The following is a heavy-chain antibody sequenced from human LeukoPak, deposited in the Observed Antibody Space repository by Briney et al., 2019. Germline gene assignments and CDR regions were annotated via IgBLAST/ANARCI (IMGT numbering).Heavy chain of an antibody. D-gene: IGHD3-3*01. CDR2: IYYSGST. J-gene: IGHJ6*02. CDR1: GVSISSYY. V-gene: IGHV4-59*01. CDR3: ARAHDFWSGYPYYYYYGMDV. Sequence: PSETLSLTCTVSGVSISSYYWSWIRQPPGKGLEWIGYIYYSGSTNYNPSLKSRVTISVDTSKNQFSLKLSSVTAADTAVYYCARAHDFWSGYPYYYYYGMDVWGQGTAVTVSS.